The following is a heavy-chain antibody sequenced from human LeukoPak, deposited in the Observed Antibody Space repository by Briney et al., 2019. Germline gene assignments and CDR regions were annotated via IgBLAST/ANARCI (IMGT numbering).Heavy chain of an antibody. CDR2: ISYDGSNK. CDR3: ARARHCSSTSCYRQQQLVRWGSYFDY. CDR1: GFTFSSYA. V-gene: IGHV3-30-3*01. Sequence: PGRSLRLSCAASGFTFSSYAMHWVRQAPGKGLEWVAVISYDGSNKYYADSVKGRFTISRDNSKNTLYLQMNSLRAEDTAVYYCARARHCSSTSCYRQQQLVRWGSYFDYWGQGTLVTVSS. D-gene: IGHD2-2*02. J-gene: IGHJ4*02.